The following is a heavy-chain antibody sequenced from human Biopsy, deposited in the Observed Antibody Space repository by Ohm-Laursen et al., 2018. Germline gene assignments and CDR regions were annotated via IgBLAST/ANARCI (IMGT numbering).Heavy chain of an antibody. D-gene: IGHD1-7*01. V-gene: IGHV1-8*01. CDR3: GRAVRNQLLTDP. Sequence: ASVSVSCKASGYTFTSYDITWVRQASGQGPEWIGLLNPVSGNSNFGQKFRGRATVTSDTSISSAYMELSGLTSDDMATYYCGRAVRNQLLTDPWGQGTLVTVSS. CDR1: GYTFTSYD. J-gene: IGHJ5*02. CDR2: LNPVSGNS.